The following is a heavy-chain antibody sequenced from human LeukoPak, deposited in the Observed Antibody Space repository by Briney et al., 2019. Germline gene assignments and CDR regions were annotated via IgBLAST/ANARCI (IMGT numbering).Heavy chain of an antibody. CDR1: GFTFSSYG. CDR2: ISYDGSNK. Sequence: GGSLRLSCAASGFTFSSYGMHWVRQAPGKGLEWVAVISYDGSNKYYADSVKGRFTISRDNAKNSLYLQMNSLRAEDTAVYYCAIGQNGACDIWGQGTMVTVSS. D-gene: IGHD1-1*01. J-gene: IGHJ3*02. V-gene: IGHV3-30*03. CDR3: AIGQNGACDI.